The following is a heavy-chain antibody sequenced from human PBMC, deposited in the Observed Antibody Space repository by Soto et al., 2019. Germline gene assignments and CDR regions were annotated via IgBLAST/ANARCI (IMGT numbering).Heavy chain of an antibody. Sequence: PSETLSLTCAVYGGSFSGYYWSWIRQPPGKGLEWIGEINHSGSTNYNPSLKSRVTISVDTSKNQFSLKLSSVAAADTAVYYCARGAGGTLTTVTFDYWGQGTLVT. CDR3: ARGAGGTLTTVTFDY. D-gene: IGHD4-17*01. CDR2: INHSGST. V-gene: IGHV4-34*01. CDR1: GGSFSGYY. J-gene: IGHJ4*02.